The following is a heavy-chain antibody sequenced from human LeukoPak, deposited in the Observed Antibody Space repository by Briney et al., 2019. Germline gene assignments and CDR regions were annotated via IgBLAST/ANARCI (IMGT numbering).Heavy chain of an antibody. CDR3: ARGTYTYYDYVWGSYRHPWFDP. Sequence: GASVKVSCKASGYTFTSYGISWVRQAPGQGLEWMGWINPRTGGTNYAQNFQGRVTMTRNTSISTAYMELSSLRSEDTAVYYCARGTYTYYDYVWGSYRHPWFDPWGQGTLVTVSS. CDR1: GYTFTSYG. CDR2: INPRTGGT. D-gene: IGHD3-16*02. V-gene: IGHV1-8*02. J-gene: IGHJ5*02.